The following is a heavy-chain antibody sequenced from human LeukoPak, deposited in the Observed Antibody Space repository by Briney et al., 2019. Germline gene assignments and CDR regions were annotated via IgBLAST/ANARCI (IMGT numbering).Heavy chain of an antibody. Sequence: GGSLRLSCAASGFTFSSYWMSWVRQAPGKGLEWVANIKQDGSEKYYVDSVKGRFTISRDNAKNSLYLQMNSLRAEDTAVYYCAREIVVAASSRVDYYYGMDVWGQGTTVTVSS. D-gene: IGHD2-15*01. V-gene: IGHV3-7*01. CDR1: GFTFSSYW. J-gene: IGHJ6*02. CDR2: IKQDGSEK. CDR3: AREIVVAASSRVDYYYGMDV.